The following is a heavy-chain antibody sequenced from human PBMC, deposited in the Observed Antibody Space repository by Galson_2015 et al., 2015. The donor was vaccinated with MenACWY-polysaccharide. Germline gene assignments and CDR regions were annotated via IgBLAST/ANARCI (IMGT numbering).Heavy chain of an antibody. V-gene: IGHV3-7*01. CDR2: IKDDGSEK. D-gene: IGHD1-26*01. J-gene: IGHJ6*02. CDR1: GYTFSNFW. CDR3: ARIVGGGLDV. Sequence: SVRVSCAASGYTFSNFWMNWVRQAAGQGLEWMANIKDDGSEKDYVSSVKGRFTISRDNTKNSLYLQMNSLRAEDTAVYYCARIVGGGLDVWGQGTTVTVSS.